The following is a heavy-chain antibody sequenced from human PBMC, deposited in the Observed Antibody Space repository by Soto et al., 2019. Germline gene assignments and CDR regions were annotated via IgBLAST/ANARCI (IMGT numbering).Heavy chain of an antibody. J-gene: IGHJ6*02. CDR1: GYTFTSYD. CDR2: MNPNSGNT. D-gene: IGHD5-18*01. CDR3: ARVKSIELWWFNDYCYYGMDV. Sequence: ASVKVSCKASGYTFTSYDINWVRQATGQGLEWMGWMNPNSGNTGYAQKFQGRVTMTRNTSISTAYMELSSLRSEDTAVYYCARVKSIELWWFNDYCYYGMDVWGQGTTVTVSS. V-gene: IGHV1-8*01.